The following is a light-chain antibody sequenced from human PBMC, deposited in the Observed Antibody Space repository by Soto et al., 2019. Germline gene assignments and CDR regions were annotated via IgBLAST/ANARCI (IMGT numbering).Light chain of an antibody. Sequence: EIVITQSPSTLSVSPGERATLSCRASQSVSIKLAWYHQKPGQAPRLFIYDTSTRATGIPARFSGSGSGTEFTLTISSLQSEDFAVYYCQQYNNWPRTFGQGTKVDIK. CDR1: QSVSIK. CDR2: DTS. V-gene: IGKV3-15*01. CDR3: QQYNNWPRT. J-gene: IGKJ1*01.